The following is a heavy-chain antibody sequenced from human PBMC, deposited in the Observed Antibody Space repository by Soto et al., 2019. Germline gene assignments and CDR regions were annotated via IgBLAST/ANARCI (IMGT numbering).Heavy chain of an antibody. CDR3: ARGRSGSGSYYVQQDY. D-gene: IGHD3-10*01. CDR1: GFTFTSYA. CDR2: ITGPGAHT. J-gene: IGHJ4*02. Sequence: EVHLLESGGGLVQPGGSLRLSCAASGFTFTSYAMTWVRQAPGKGLEWVSAITGPGAHTYYADSVKGRFTISRDNSENALYLLMDSLRADDTAVYYCARGRSGSGSYYVQQDYWGQGTLVTVSS. V-gene: IGHV3-23*01.